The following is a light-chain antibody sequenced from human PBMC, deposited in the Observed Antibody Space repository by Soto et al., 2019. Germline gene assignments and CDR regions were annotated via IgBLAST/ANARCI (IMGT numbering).Light chain of an antibody. CDR3: QQYGSSFTWT. V-gene: IGKV3-20*01. CDR1: QSVSSSY. J-gene: IGKJ1*01. CDR2: GAY. Sequence: EIVLTPSPGTLSLSPGESATLSCRASQSVSSSYLAWYQQKPGQAPRLLIYGAYSRATGIPDRFSGSGSGTDFTLTISRLETEDFAVYYGQQYGSSFTWTVGKGKKGEIK.